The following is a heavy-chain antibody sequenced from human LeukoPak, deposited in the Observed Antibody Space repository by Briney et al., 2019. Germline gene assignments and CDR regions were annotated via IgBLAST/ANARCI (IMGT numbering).Heavy chain of an antibody. CDR3: ARDKFYSSSYFDY. CDR2: ISYDGNNK. V-gene: IGHV3-30*04. CDR1: GFTFSNYA. D-gene: IGHD6-13*01. Sequence: GGSLRLSCAASGFTFSNYAMHWVRQAPGKGLEWVAVISYDGNNKYYADSVKGRFTISRDNSKNTLYLQMNSLRAEDTAVYYCARDKFYSSSYFDYWGQGTLVTVSS. J-gene: IGHJ4*02.